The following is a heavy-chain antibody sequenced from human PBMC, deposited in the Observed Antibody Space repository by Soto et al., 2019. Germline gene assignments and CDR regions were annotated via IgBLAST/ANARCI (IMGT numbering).Heavy chain of an antibody. CDR3: AHRPAYGSVSYQY. Sequence: QITLKESGPTLVKPTQTLTLTCTFSGFSLSSSGVGVGWIRQPPGKALEWLALIFWADAKRYSPSLRNRLTITKDTSLNHVVLTMTNMDTVDTGTYYCAHRPAYGSVSYQYWGQGTLVYVSS. J-gene: IGHJ4*02. CDR1: GFSLSSSGVG. D-gene: IGHD3-10*01. V-gene: IGHV2-5*02. CDR2: IFWADAK.